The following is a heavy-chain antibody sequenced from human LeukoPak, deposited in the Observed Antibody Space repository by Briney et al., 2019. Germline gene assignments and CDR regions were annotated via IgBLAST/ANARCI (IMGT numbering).Heavy chain of an antibody. CDR3: ARNYGSGSYSADYYYYYMDV. Sequence: SETLSLTCTASGGSISSYYWSWIRQPPGKGLEWIGYIYYSGSTNYNPSLKSRVTISVDTSKNQFSLKLSSVTAADTAVYYCARNYGSGSYSADYYYYYMDVWGKGTTVTVSS. J-gene: IGHJ6*03. CDR2: IYYSGST. D-gene: IGHD3-10*01. V-gene: IGHV4-59*01. CDR1: GGSISSYY.